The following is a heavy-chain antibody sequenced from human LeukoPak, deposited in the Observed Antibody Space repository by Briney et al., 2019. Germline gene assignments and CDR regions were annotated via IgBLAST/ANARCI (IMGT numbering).Heavy chain of an antibody. D-gene: IGHD6-19*01. J-gene: IGHJ4*02. V-gene: IGHV1-18*01. CDR2: ISAYNGNT. Sequence: ASVKVSCKASGYTFTSYGISWVRQAPGQGLEWMGWISAYNGNTNYAQKFQGRVTMTRDTSISTAYMELSRLRPDDTAVYYCARVALRYSSGWYYFDYWGQGTLVTVSS. CDR3: ARVALRYSSGWYYFDY. CDR1: GYTFTSYG.